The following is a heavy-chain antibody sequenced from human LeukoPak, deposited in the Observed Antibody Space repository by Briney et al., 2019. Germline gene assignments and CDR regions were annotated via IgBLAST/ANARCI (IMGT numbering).Heavy chain of an antibody. J-gene: IGHJ6*03. Sequence: SETLSLTCTVSGGSISSYYWSWIRQPAGKGLEWIGRIYTSGSTNYNPSLKSRVTMSVDTSKNQFSLKLSSVTAADTAVYYCARVRVELLRSYYYMDVWGKGTTVTVSS. CDR2: IYTSGST. CDR1: GGSISSYY. D-gene: IGHD1-26*01. V-gene: IGHV4-4*07. CDR3: ARVRVELLRSYYYMDV.